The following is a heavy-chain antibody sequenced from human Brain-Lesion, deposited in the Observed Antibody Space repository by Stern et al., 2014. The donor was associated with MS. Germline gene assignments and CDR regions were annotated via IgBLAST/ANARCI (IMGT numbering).Heavy chain of an antibody. CDR2: VSYDGSNK. Sequence: VQLVESGGGVVQPGRPLRRSCGASGFTFGSCAMHWVRQAPGKGLEWVAGVSYDGSNKYYADSVKGRFTISRDNSQNTLYMQMSSLRPEDTAVYYCAKDRQYLTYFFDHWGQGSLVTVSS. CDR1: GFTFGSCA. D-gene: IGHD2/OR15-2a*01. CDR3: AKDRQYLTYFFDH. V-gene: IGHV3-30*18. J-gene: IGHJ5*02.